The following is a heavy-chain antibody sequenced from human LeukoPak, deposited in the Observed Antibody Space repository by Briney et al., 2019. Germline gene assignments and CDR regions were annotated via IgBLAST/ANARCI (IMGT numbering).Heavy chain of an antibody. V-gene: IGHV3-7*01. CDR3: ASSGWYSTPNWFDP. J-gene: IGHJ5*02. CDR2: IKQDESEK. Sequence: PGGSLRLSCAASGFSLSSYWMSWVRQAPGKGLEWVANIKQDESEKDYVDSVKGRFTISRDNAKNSLYLQMNSLRAEDTAMYYCASSGWYSTPNWFDPWGQGTLVIVSS. D-gene: IGHD6-19*01. CDR1: GFSLSSYW.